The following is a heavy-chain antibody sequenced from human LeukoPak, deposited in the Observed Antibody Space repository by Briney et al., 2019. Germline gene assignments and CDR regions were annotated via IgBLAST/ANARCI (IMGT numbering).Heavy chain of an antibody. CDR1: GGSFSGYY. CDR2: INHSGST. Sequence: KPSETLSLTCAVYGGSFSGYYWSWIRQPPGKGLEWIGEINHSGSTNYNPSLKSRVTISVDTSKNQFSLKLSSVTAADTAVYYCASGLRLYGSGSYSTDYWGQGTLVTVSS. D-gene: IGHD3-10*01. CDR3: ASGLRLYGSGSYSTDY. J-gene: IGHJ4*02. V-gene: IGHV4-34*01.